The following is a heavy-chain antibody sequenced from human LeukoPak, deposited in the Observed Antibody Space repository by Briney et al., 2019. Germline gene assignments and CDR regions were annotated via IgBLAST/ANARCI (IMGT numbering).Heavy chain of an antibody. Sequence: PGGSLRLSCAASGFTFSSYAMSWVRQAPGKGLEWVSGISTSGGSTYYADSVKDRFTISRDNSKNTLYLQMSSLRAEDTAVYYCAKVRGGPYYFDYWGQGSLVAVSS. CDR2: ISTSGGST. CDR1: GFTFSSYA. CDR3: AKVRGGPYYFDY. V-gene: IGHV3-23*01. D-gene: IGHD1-26*01. J-gene: IGHJ4*02.